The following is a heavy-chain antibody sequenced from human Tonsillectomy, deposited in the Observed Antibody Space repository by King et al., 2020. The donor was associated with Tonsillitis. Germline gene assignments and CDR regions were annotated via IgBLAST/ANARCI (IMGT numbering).Heavy chain of an antibody. J-gene: IGHJ4*02. CDR1: GFTFSSYG. CDR3: AKYTSSLWGLLIY. CDR2: ISYDGSNK. V-gene: IGHV3-30*18. D-gene: IGHD1-26*01. Sequence: VQLVESGGGVVQPGRSLRLSCAASGFTFSSYGMHWVRQAPGKGLEWVAVISYDGSNKYYADSVKGRFTISRDNSKNTLYLQMNSLRAEDTAVYYCAKYTSSLWGLLIYWGQGTQVTVSS.